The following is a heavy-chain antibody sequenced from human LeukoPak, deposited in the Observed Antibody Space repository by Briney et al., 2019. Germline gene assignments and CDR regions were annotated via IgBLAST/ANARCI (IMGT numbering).Heavy chain of an antibody. V-gene: IGHV4-39*01. CDR2: GYYSGTS. Sequence: SETLSLTCTVSGGSIDTSSYYWGWIRQPPGKGLEWIGSGYYSGTSYYKPSLKSRVTISVDTSKKQFSLKLSSVTAADTAVYYCARGSLAHNWFDPWGQGTLVTVSS. CDR3: ARGSLAHNWFDP. J-gene: IGHJ5*02. CDR1: GGSIDTSSYY.